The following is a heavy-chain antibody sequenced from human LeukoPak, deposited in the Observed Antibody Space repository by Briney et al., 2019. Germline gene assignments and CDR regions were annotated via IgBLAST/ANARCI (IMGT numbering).Heavy chain of an antibody. V-gene: IGHV4-4*02. CDR3: ARGRRNLSITMVRGVRFVWFDP. CDR2: IYHSGST. J-gene: IGHJ5*02. Sequence: SETLSLTCAVSGGSISSSNWWSWIRQPPGKGLEWIGEIYHSGSTNYNPSLKSRVTISVDKSKNQFSLKLSSVTAADTAVYYCARGRRNLSITMVRGVRFVWFDPWGQGTLVTVSS. D-gene: IGHD3-10*01. CDR1: GGSISSSNW.